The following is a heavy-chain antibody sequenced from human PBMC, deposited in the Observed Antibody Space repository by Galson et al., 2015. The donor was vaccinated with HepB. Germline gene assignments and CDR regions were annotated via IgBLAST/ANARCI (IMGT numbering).Heavy chain of an antibody. Sequence: SLRLSCAASGFTFSPYIMRWVRQPPGKGLEWVSSITINSGYIYYADSVKGRFTISRDNPKNSLYLQMNSLRAEDTAMYYCARRTGDDSFDLWGQGTMVTVSS. CDR2: ITINSGYI. CDR1: GFTFSPYI. CDR3: ARRTGDDSFDL. D-gene: IGHD7-27*01. V-gene: IGHV3-21*01. J-gene: IGHJ3*01.